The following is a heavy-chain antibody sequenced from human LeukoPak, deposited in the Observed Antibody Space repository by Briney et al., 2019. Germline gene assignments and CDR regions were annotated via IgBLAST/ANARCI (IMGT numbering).Heavy chain of an antibody. J-gene: IGHJ6*02. CDR2: INPNSGGT. D-gene: IGHD3-22*01. V-gene: IGHV1-2*02. CDR1: GYTFTSYD. Sequence: ASVKVSCKASGYTFTSYDINWVRQAPGQGLEWMGWINPNSGGTNYAQKFQGRVTMTRDTSISTAYMELSRLRSDDTAVYYCARAHYYDSSGYYRSYYYYGMDVWGQGTTVTVSS. CDR3: ARAHYYDSSGYYRSYYYYGMDV.